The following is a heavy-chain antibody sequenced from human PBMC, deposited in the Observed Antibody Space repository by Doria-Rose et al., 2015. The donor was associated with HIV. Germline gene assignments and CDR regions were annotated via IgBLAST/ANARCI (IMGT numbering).Heavy chain of an antibody. D-gene: IGHD1-7*01. V-gene: IGHV3-9*01. J-gene: IGHJ6*03. CDR3: AKAPITGPKYYFYMDV. CDR1: GFSFESYA. CDR2: ISWDSGAR. Sequence: EVQLVESGGGLVQPGRSLRLSCVGSGFSFESYAMHWVRLAPGKGLEWVAGISWDSGARGNADSVEGRFTISRDNAKKSVYLEMRSLRPEDTAFYHCAKAPITGPKYYFYMDVWGKGTSVTVSS.